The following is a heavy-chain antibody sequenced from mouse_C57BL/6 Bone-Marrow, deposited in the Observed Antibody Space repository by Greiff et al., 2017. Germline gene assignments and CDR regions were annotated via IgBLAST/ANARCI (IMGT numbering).Heavy chain of an antibody. V-gene: IGHV14-4*01. CDR3: TPYYGSRGD. J-gene: IGHJ2*01. CDR1: GFNIKDDY. Sequence: VQLQQSGAELVRPGASVKLSCTASGFNIKDDYMHWVKQRPEQGLEWIGWIDPENGDTEYASKFQGKATITADTSSNTAYLQLSSLTAEDTAVYYCTPYYGSRGDWCQGATLTVAS. D-gene: IGHD1-1*01. CDR2: IDPENGDT.